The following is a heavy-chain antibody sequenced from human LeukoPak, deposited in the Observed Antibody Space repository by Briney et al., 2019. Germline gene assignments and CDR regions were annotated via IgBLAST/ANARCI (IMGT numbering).Heavy chain of an antibody. D-gene: IGHD5-12*01. CDR2: ISAYNGNT. CDR3: ARRASYYSGYDQYYYGRDV. CDR1: GYTFTSYG. J-gene: IGHJ6*04. V-gene: IGHV1-18*04. Sequence: GASVKVSCKASGYTFTSYGISWVRQAPGQGLEWMGWISAYNGNTNYAQKPQGRVTMTTDTSTSTAYMELRSLRSDDTAVYYCARRASYYSGYDQYYYGRDVWGKGTTVTVSS.